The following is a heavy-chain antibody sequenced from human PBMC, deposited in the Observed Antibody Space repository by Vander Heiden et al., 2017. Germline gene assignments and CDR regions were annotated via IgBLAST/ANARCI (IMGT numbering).Heavy chain of an antibody. V-gene: IGHV1-18*01. CDR1: GYTSNNYG. J-gene: IGHJ4*02. CDR2: INTYNGIT. D-gene: IGHD6-13*01. CDR3: ATYSSLIPDY. Sequence: QVHLVPSVAGVKKPGDSGKISCQASGYTSNNYGFTWVRQAPGQGHECMGWINTYNGITHYAQNVQGRVTMTADTSTTTAYMELRSLRSDDTAVYYCATYSSLIPDYWGQGTLVTVSA.